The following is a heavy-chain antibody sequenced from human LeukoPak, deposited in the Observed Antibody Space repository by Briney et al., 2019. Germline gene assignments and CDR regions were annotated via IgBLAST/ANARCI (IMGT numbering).Heavy chain of an antibody. V-gene: IGHV6-1*01. D-gene: IGHD6-13*01. Sequence: SQTLSLTCAISGDSVSSNSAAWNWIRQSPSSGLEWLGRTYYRSKWYNDYEVSVKSRISINPDTSKNQFSLQLNSVTPEDTAVYYCARNLRGRYRSSWHFDLWGQGTPVSVSS. CDR3: ARNLRGRYRSSWHFDL. J-gene: IGHJ4*02. CDR1: GDSVSSNSAA. CDR2: TYYRSKWYN.